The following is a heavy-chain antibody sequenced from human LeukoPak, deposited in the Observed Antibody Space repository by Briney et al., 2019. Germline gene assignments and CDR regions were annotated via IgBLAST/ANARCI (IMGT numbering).Heavy chain of an antibody. Sequence: PSVTLSFTCTVSGASIHSYYWSWLRQPPGKGLEWIGYIYYSGGTNYNHSLKSRVTISVDTSKNEYSVKMSSVTAAETAVYYCARGWGVGPRPKSRFDPWCQGTLVTVTS. CDR2: IYYSGGT. J-gene: IGHJ5*02. CDR3: ARGWGVGPRPKSRFDP. V-gene: IGHV4-59*01. D-gene: IGHD3-16*01. CDR1: GASIHSYY.